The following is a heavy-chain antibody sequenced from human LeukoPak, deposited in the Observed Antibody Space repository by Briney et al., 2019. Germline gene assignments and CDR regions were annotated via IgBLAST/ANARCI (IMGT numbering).Heavy chain of an antibody. D-gene: IGHD3-16*01. Sequence: GGSLRLSCAASGFTVSSSFMNWVRQAPGKGLEWVSVIYSGGNTYYADSVKDRFTISRDNSKNTLYLQMNSLRAEDTAVYCCAFVGVLMPIDYWGQGTLVTVSS. V-gene: IGHV3-66*01. CDR2: IYSGGNT. J-gene: IGHJ4*02. CDR3: AFVGVLMPIDY. CDR1: GFTVSSSF.